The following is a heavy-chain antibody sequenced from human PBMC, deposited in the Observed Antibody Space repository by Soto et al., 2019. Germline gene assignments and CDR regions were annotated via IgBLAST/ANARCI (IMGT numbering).Heavy chain of an antibody. V-gene: IGHV3-23*01. Sequence: GGSLRLSXAASGFTFSSYAMSWVRQAPGKGLEWVSAISGSGGSTYYADSVKGRFTISRDNSKNTLYLQMNSLRAEDTAVYYCAKAHHSVYYFDYWGQGTLVTVSS. CDR1: GFTFSSYA. CDR2: ISGSGGST. J-gene: IGHJ4*02. D-gene: IGHD2-15*01. CDR3: AKAHHSVYYFDY.